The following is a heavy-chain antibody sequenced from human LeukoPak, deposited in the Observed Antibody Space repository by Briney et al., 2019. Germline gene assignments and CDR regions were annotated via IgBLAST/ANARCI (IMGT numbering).Heavy chain of an antibody. CDR1: GFPFSSYS. J-gene: IGHJ3*02. D-gene: IGHD3-3*01. CDR2: ISSSSSYI. Sequence: GGSLRLSCAASGFPFSSYSMNWVRQAPGKGLEWVSSISSSSSYIYYADSVKGRFTISRDNAKNSLYLQMNSLRAEDTAVYYCARAGDFWSGYPDAFDIWGQGTMVTVSS. V-gene: IGHV3-21*01. CDR3: ARAGDFWSGYPDAFDI.